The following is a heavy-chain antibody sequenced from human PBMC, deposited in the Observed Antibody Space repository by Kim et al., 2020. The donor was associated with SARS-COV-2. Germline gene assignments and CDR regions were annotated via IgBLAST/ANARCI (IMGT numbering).Heavy chain of an antibody. CDR1: GFTFGTYA. V-gene: IGHV3-23*01. CDR3: DASDY. Sequence: GWSLRLSCAASGFTFGTYAMSWARQAPGKGLEWVSTISDSGRNTHYADSVKGRFTISRDNSMNTLYLQMNSLRAEDTAVYYCDASDYWGQGTLVTVSS. CDR2: ISDSGRNT. J-gene: IGHJ4*02.